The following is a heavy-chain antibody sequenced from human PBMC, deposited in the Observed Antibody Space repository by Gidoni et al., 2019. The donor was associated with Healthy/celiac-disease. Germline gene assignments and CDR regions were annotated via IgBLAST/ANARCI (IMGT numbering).Heavy chain of an antibody. Sequence: QVQLVESGGGVVQPGRSLRLSCAASGFTFSSNGMHWVRQAPGKGLEWVAVISYDGSNKYYADSVKGRFTISRDNSKNTLYLQMNSLRAEDTAVYYCAKDSRSGSYLGYWGQGTLVTVSS. CDR2: ISYDGSNK. J-gene: IGHJ4*02. CDR3: AKDSRSGSYLGY. V-gene: IGHV3-30*18. D-gene: IGHD1-26*01. CDR1: GFTFSSNG.